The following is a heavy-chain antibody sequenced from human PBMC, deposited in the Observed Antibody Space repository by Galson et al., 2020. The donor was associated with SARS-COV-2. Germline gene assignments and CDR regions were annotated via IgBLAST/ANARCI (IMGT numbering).Heavy chain of an antibody. Sequence: SETLSLTCTVSGGSISSDGYYWSWIRQPPGKGLEWIGYIYYSGSTYYNPSLKSLVTISVDTSKNQFSLKLSSVTAADTAVYYCARGEGYSYDAPWFDPWGQGTLVTVSS. CDR2: IYYSGST. CDR1: GGSISSDGYY. V-gene: IGHV4-31*01. J-gene: IGHJ5*02. CDR3: ARGEGYSYDAPWFDP. D-gene: IGHD5-18*01.